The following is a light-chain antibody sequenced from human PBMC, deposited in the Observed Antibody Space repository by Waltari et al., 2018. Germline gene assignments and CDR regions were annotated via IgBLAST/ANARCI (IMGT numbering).Light chain of an antibody. J-gene: IGLJ1*01. CDR2: ANS. CDR1: SSNVRATYD. CDR3: QSHDHSLHAYV. V-gene: IGLV1-40*01. Sequence: QSVLTPPPSVSGPPGQRVTISCTGISSNVRATYDVHRYQQVPPTAPNPLIYANSNRPSGVPDRFSGSKSGTSASLAITGLQAEDEADYYCQSHDHSLHAYVFGTGTKVTVL.